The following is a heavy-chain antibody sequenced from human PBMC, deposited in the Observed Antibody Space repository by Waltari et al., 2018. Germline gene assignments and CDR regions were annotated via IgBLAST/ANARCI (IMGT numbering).Heavy chain of an antibody. V-gene: IGHV4-31*01. CDR1: GGSISSGGYY. D-gene: IGHD3-22*01. J-gene: IGHJ4*02. CDR3: ARAPRYYDSSGYKTSHFDY. CDR2: IDYSGST. Sequence: QVQLQESGPGLVKPSQTLSLTCTVSGGSISSGGYYWSWIRQHPGKGLEWIGYIDYSGSTYYNPALKSLVTISVDTSKNQFSLKLSSVTAADTAVYYWARAPRYYDSSGYKTSHFDYWGQGTLVTVSS.